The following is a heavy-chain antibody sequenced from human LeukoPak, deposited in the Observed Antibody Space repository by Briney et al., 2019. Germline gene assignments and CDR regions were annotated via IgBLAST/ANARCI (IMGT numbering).Heavy chain of an antibody. CDR2: IYYSGST. Sequence: SETLSLTCTVSGGSISSGDYYWSWIRQPPGKGLEWIGYIYYSGSTYYNPSLKSRVTISVDTSKNQFSLKLSSVTAADTAVYCCARGSVTTTWYWGQGTLVTVSS. V-gene: IGHV4-30-4*01. CDR3: ARGSVTTTWY. CDR1: GGSISSGDYY. D-gene: IGHD4-11*01. J-gene: IGHJ4*02.